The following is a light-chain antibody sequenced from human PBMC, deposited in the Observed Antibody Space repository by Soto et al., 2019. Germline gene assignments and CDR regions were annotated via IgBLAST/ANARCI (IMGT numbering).Light chain of an antibody. CDR3: QQYNSWHPIT. J-gene: IGKJ5*01. Sequence: EVVLTQSPVTLSLSPGEIATLSCRASQSFRGLLAWYQQKPGQAPRLLIYGASTRATGTPARFSGGGSGTEFTLTISSLKSEDFVVYYCQQYNSWHPITFGHGTRLEIK. CDR1: QSFRGL. V-gene: IGKV3-15*01. CDR2: GAS.